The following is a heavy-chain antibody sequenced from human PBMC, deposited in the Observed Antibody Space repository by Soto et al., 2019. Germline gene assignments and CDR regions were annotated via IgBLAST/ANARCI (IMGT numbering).Heavy chain of an antibody. J-gene: IGHJ6*02. V-gene: IGHV3-30*18. D-gene: IGHD3-16*01. CDR1: GFTFSSYG. Sequence: QMQLVESGGGVVQPGRSLRLSCAASGFTFSSYGMHWVRQAPGKGLEWVAVISYDGSNKYYADSVKGRFTISRDNSKNTLYLQMNSLRAEDTAVYYCAKGGGNGMDVWGQGTTVTXSS. CDR3: AKGGGNGMDV. CDR2: ISYDGSNK.